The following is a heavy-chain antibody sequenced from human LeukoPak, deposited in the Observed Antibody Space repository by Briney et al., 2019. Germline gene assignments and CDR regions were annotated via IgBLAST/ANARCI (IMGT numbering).Heavy chain of an antibody. D-gene: IGHD4-17*01. CDR1: GFTFSSYA. CDR3: ARDDYGDLDY. Sequence: GGSLRLSCAASGFTFSSYAMSWVRQAPGKGLEWVANIKQDGSEKYYVGSVKGRFTISRDNAKNSLYLQMNSLRAEDTAVYYCARDDYGDLDYWGQGTLVTVSS. CDR2: IKQDGSEK. V-gene: IGHV3-7*01. J-gene: IGHJ4*02.